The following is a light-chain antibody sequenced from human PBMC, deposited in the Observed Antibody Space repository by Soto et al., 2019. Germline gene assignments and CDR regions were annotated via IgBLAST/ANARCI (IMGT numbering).Light chain of an antibody. CDR1: QSVTGTN. V-gene: IGKV3-20*01. CDR2: DAV. J-gene: IGKJ5*01. Sequence: IVLTQSPGTLALSPGEGATLSCGASQSVTGTNLAWYQQRAGHAPSLLIYDAVRRATGIPDRLSGSGSGTDFTLTISRLEPEDFAVFYCQQYGSSITFGQGTRLEIK. CDR3: QQYGSSIT.